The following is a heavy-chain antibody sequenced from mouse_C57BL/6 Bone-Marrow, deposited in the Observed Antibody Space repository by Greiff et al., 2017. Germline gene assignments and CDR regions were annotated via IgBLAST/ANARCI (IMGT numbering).Heavy chain of an antibody. V-gene: IGHV1-4*01. CDR2: INPSSGYT. CDR3: ARGGGFAY. Sequence: QVQLQQSGAELARPGASVKMSCKASGYTFTSYTLHWVKQRPGQGLEWIGHINPSSGYTKYNQKFKDKATLTADKSSSTAYMQLSSLTSEDSAVYYCARGGGFAYWGQGTLVTVSA. J-gene: IGHJ3*01. CDR1: GYTFTSYT.